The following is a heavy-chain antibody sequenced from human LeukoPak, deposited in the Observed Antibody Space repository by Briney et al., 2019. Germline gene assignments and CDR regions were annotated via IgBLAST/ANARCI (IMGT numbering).Heavy chain of an antibody. J-gene: IGHJ5*02. Sequence: GASVKVSCKASGYTFTGYYMHGVRQAPGQGLEWMGWINPNSGGTNYAQKFQGRVTMTRDTSISTAYMELSRLRSDDTAVYYCARGVCSAGSCYSRRLDPWGQGTLVTVSS. CDR2: INPNSGGT. D-gene: IGHD2-15*01. V-gene: IGHV1-2*02. CDR3: ARGVCSAGSCYSRRLDP. CDR1: GYTFTGYY.